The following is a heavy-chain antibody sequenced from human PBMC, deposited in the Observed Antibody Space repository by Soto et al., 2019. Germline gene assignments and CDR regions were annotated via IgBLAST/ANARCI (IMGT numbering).Heavy chain of an antibody. CDR3: AKDQASGQGSFDA. J-gene: IGHJ4*02. CDR2: ISHDGSNQ. D-gene: IGHD3-10*01. Sequence: GGSLRLPXALSRFTSNRYGMYWLRHAPHKRLEPVPLISHDGSNQYYADSVKARFTISRDNPKNTLLLQMNSLRPDDMPAHYCAKDQASGQGSFDAWGQGTLVSV. V-gene: IGHV3-30*18. CDR1: RFTSNRYG.